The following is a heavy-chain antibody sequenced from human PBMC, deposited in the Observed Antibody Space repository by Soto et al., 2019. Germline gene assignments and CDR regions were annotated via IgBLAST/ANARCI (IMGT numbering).Heavy chain of an antibody. J-gene: IGHJ4*02. CDR1: GGSISSGGYY. CDR2: IYYSGST. D-gene: IGHD2-15*01. Sequence: SETLSLTCTVSGGSISSGGYYWSWIRQHPGKGLEWIGYIYYSGSTYYNPSLKSRVTISVDTSKNQFSLKLSSVTAADTAVYYCARFFGYCSGGSCYRLGYFDYWGQGTLVTVSS. CDR3: ARFFGYCSGGSCYRLGYFDY. V-gene: IGHV4-31*03.